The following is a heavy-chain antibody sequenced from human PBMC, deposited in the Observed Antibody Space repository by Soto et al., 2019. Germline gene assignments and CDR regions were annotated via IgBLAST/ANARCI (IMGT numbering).Heavy chain of an antibody. D-gene: IGHD2-2*01. Sequence: QVQLQESGPGLVKPSETLSLTCSVSGVSTSNHYWTWIRKPPGQGPEWIGCIYYRGTTNYNASFNCRDTISVDTSKNQFSLKLTSVTTADTAVYYCARGGGSPYHDHEFDYWGQGILVTVSS. J-gene: IGHJ4*02. CDR3: ARGGGSPYHDHEFDY. CDR1: GVSTSNHY. CDR2: IYYRGTT. V-gene: IGHV4-59*11.